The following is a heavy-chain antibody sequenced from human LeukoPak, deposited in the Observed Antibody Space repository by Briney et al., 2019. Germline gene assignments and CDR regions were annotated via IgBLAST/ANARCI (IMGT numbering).Heavy chain of an antibody. CDR1: GYTLTELS. CDR3: ATGSMVRGVDPNYYYGMDV. Sequence: ASVKVSCKVSGYTLTELSMHWVRQAPGKGLEWMGGFDPEDGETIYAQKFQGRVTMTEDTSTDTAHMELSSLRSEDTAVYYCATGSMVRGVDPNYYYGMDVWGQGTTVTVSS. D-gene: IGHD3-10*01. V-gene: IGHV1-24*01. J-gene: IGHJ6*02. CDR2: FDPEDGET.